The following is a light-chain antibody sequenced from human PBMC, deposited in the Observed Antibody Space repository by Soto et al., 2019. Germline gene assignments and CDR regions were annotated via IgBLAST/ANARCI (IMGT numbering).Light chain of an antibody. CDR1: SSDVGGYNF. J-gene: IGLJ2*01. V-gene: IGLV2-8*01. CDR2: EVS. CDR3: SSYAGSNIVV. Sequence: QPALTQPPSAAGSPGQSVTISCTETSSDVGGYNFVSWYQQHPGKAPKLMIYEVSERPSGVPDRFSGSKSGNTASLTVSGLQAEDEADYYCSSYAGSNIVVFGGGTKLTVL.